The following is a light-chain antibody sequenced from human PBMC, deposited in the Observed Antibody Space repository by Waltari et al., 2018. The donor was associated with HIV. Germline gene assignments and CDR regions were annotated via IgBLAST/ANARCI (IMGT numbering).Light chain of an antibody. CDR2: EVN. V-gene: IGLV2-8*01. CDR3: SSYAGSNIVL. CDR1: STDIGSYNY. Sequence: QSALTQPPSASGSPGQSVTISCTGTSTDIGSYNYVSWYQQHPGKAPKLIIYEVNKPPSGVPDRFSGAKSGDTASLTVSGLQAEDEADYYCSSYAGSNIVLFGGGTKLTVL. J-gene: IGLJ2*01.